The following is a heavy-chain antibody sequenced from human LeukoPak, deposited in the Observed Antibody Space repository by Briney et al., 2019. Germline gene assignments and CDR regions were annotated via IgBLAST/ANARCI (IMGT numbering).Heavy chain of an antibody. CDR3: VKDRGILWFGELWDY. J-gene: IGHJ4*02. V-gene: IGHV3-74*01. D-gene: IGHD3-10*01. Sequence: GGSLRLSCAASGFTFSSYWMHWVRQAPGKGLVWVSRINSDGSSTSYADSVKGRFTISRDNAKNTLYLQMNSLRAEDTAVYYCVKDRGILWFGELWDYWGQGTLVTVSS. CDR1: GFTFSSYW. CDR2: INSDGSST.